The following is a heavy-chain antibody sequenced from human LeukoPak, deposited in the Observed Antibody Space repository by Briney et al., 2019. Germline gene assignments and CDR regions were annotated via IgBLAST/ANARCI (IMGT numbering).Heavy chain of an antibody. V-gene: IGHV3-7*01. D-gene: IGHD3-10*01. J-gene: IGHJ4*02. Sequence: GGSLRLSCAASGFTFSSYWMSWVRQAPGKGLEWVANIKQDGSEKYYVDSVKGRFTISRDNAKNSLYLQMNSLRVEDTAMYHCARWGSGSFDYWGQGSLVTVSS. CDR1: GFTFSSYW. CDR2: IKQDGSEK. CDR3: ARWGSGSFDY.